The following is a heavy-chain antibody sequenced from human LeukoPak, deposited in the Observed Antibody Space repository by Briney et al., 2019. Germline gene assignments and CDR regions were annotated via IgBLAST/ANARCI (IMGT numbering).Heavy chain of an antibody. CDR3: ARAAAGAPYYGMDV. Sequence: SVKVSCKASGYTFTSYAISWVRQAPGQGLEWMGGIIPIFGTANYAQKFQGRVTITADESTSTAYMELSSLRSEDTAVYYCARAAAGAPYYGMDVWGQGTTVTVSS. J-gene: IGHJ6*02. V-gene: IGHV1-69*13. D-gene: IGHD6-13*01. CDR1: GYTFTSYA. CDR2: IIPIFGTA.